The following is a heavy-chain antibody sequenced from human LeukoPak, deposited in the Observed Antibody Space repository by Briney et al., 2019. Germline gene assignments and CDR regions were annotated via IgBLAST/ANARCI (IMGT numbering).Heavy chain of an antibody. D-gene: IGHD6-19*01. J-gene: IGHJ5*02. CDR1: GYTFTGYY. CDR2: INPNSGGT. V-gene: IGHV1-2*02. Sequence: GASVKVSCKASGYTFTGYYMHRVRQAPGQGLEWMGWINPNSGGTNYAQKFQGRVTMTRDTSISTAYMELSRLRSDDTAVYYCARDLGSSGWSQLYNWFDPWGQGTLVTVSS. CDR3: ARDLGSSGWSQLYNWFDP.